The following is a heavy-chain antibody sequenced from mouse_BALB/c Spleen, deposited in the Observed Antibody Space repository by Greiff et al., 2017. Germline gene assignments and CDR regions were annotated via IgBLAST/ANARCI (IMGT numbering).Heavy chain of an antibody. CDR2: IDPSNSET. D-gene: IGHD1-1*01. CDR3: ARIPDYYGSSLGFAY. CDR1: GYTFTSYW. J-gene: IGHJ3*01. Sequence: QVQLQQSGPELEKPGASVKISCKASGYTFTSYWMHWVKQRPGQGLEWIGMIDPSNSETRLNQKFKDKATLNVDKSSNTAYMQLSSLTSEDSAVYYCARIPDYYGSSLGFAYWGQGTLVTVSA. V-gene: IGHV1S126*01.